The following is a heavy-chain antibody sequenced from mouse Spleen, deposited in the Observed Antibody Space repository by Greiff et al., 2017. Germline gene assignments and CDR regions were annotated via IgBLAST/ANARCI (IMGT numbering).Heavy chain of an antibody. J-gene: IGHJ2*01. CDR3: ARDNYRYGGLYFDY. CDR1: GFSLTSYG. D-gene: IGHD2-14*01. Sequence: QVQLKESGPGLVQPSQSLSITCTVSGFSLTSYGVHWVRQSPGKGLEWLGVIWSGGSTDYNAAFISRLSISKDNSKSQVFFKMNSLQANDTAIYYCARDNYRYGGLYFDYWGQGTTLTVSS. CDR2: IWSGGST. V-gene: IGHV2-2*02.